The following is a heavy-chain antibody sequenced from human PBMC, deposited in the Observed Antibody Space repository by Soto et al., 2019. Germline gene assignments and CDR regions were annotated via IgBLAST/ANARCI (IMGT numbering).Heavy chain of an antibody. Sequence: SETLSLTCTVSGASISSGDDYWSWIRQPPGKGLDWIGYISYSGNTYYNPSLKSRVTISVDTSKNHFSLKLNSVTAADTAVYYCARVGSYYDSSGYIRFDAFDIWGQGTMVTVSS. CDR1: GASISSGDDY. CDR2: ISYSGNT. D-gene: IGHD3-22*01. CDR3: ARVGSYYDSSGYIRFDAFDI. V-gene: IGHV4-30-4*01. J-gene: IGHJ3*02.